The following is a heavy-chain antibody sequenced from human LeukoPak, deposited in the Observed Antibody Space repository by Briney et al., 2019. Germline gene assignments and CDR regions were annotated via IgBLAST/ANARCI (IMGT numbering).Heavy chain of an antibody. Sequence: ASVKVSCKASGYTFTSYAMHWVRQAPGQRLEWMGWINAGNGNTKYSQKFQGRVTITRDTSASTAYMELSSLRSEDTAAYYCASDLYCSTTSCYPDYWGQGTLVTVSS. D-gene: IGHD2-2*01. V-gene: IGHV1-3*01. CDR1: GYTFTSYA. CDR3: ASDLYCSTTSCYPDY. CDR2: INAGNGNT. J-gene: IGHJ4*02.